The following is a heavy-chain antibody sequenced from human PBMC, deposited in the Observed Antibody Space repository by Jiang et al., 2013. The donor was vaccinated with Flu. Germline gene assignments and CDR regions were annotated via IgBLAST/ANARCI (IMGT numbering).Heavy chain of an antibody. CDR3: ARERLLVSSGSYPNAYAFDI. Sequence: GAEVKKPGSPVKVSCKASGGTFSSYTISWVRQAPGQGLEWMGRIIPILGIANYAQKFQGRVTITADKSTSTAYMELSSLRSEDTAVYYCARERLLVSSGSYPNAYAFDIWGQGTMVTVSS. CDR2: IIPILGIA. D-gene: IGHD1-26*01. V-gene: IGHV1-69*04. J-gene: IGHJ3*02. CDR1: GGTFSSYT.